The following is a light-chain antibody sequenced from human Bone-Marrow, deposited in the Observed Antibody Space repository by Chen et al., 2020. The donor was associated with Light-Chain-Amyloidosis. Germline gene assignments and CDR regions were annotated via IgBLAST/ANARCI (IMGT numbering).Light chain of an antibody. V-gene: IGKV1-5*03. J-gene: IGKJ5*01. CDR3: QQYTTFAVT. Sequence: IQMTQSPSTLSASVGDRVTITCRASQSVNKWLAWYQQKPGKAPNLLIYKATTLQSGVPSRFSGSGSGTEFTLTSSSLQPDDFATYFCQQYTTFAVTFGQGTRLEIK. CDR1: QSVNKW. CDR2: KAT.